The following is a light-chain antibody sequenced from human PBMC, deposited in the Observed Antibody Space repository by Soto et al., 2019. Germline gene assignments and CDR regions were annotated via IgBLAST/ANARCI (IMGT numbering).Light chain of an antibody. J-gene: IGKJ3*01. CDR3: HQYGDSPFT. Sequence: EIVLTQSPGALSLSPGQRATLSCRAGQSVSSNSLAWYQQKPGQAPRLLIYGASNRAIGISERFSGSRSGTDFTLTISRLEPEDSAVYYCHQYGDSPFTFGPGTKVEI. CDR1: QSVSSNS. CDR2: GAS. V-gene: IGKV3-20*01.